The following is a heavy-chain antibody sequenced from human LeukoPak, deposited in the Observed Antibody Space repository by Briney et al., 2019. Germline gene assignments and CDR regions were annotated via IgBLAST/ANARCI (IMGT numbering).Heavy chain of an antibody. CDR2: ISSSSNYI. J-gene: IGHJ4*02. CDR3: AREYYYDSSGSGRAFDY. V-gene: IGHV3-21*01. D-gene: IGHD3-22*01. Sequence: GGSLRLSCAASGFTFSSYSMNWVRQAPGKGLEWVSSISSSSNYIYYADSVKGRFTISRDNAKNSLYLQMNSLRAEDTAVYYCAREYYYDSSGSGRAFDYWGQGTLVTVSS. CDR1: GFTFSSYS.